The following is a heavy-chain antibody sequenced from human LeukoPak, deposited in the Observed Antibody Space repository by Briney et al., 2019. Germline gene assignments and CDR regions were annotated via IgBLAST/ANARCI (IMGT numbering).Heavy chain of an antibody. D-gene: IGHD3-10*01. CDR3: ARQGYYYGSGSFPELNDIDY. V-gene: IGHV5-51*01. CDR2: IYPGDSDT. Sequence: GESLKISCKGSGYSFTSYWIGWVRQMPGKGLEWMGIIYPGDSDTRYSPSFQGQVTISADKSISTAYLQRSSLKASDTAMYYCARQGYYYGSGSFPELNDIDYWGQGTLVTVSS. J-gene: IGHJ4*02. CDR1: GYSFTSYW.